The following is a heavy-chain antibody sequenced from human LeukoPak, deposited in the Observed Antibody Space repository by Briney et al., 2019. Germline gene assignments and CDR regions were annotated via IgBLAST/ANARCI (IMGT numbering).Heavy chain of an antibody. CDR2: IKSDGKT. CDR3: ARAPSEVGGYYPEYFRH. Sequence: GGSLRLSCEASGFTFSRYWMHWVRQAPGKGLVWVSRIKSDGKTNYADSVKGRFTISRDNAKNTVSLQMNSLRADDTGVYYCARAPSEVGGYYPEYFRHWGKGTLVTVSS. J-gene: IGHJ1*01. CDR1: GFTFSRYW. D-gene: IGHD3-22*01. V-gene: IGHV3-74*01.